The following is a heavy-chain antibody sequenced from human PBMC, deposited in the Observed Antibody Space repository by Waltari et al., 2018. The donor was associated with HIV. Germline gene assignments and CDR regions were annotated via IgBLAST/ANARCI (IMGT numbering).Heavy chain of an antibody. CDR3: ARRPQYQKAEFDY. D-gene: IGHD2-2*01. J-gene: IGHJ4*02. Sequence: EVQLVQSGAEGKKPGESRKISCKGSGYSFTSYWIAWVRQMPGKGLEWMGIIYPGDSDTRYSPSFQGQVTISADKSISTAYLQWSSLKASDTAMYYCARRPQYQKAEFDYWGQGTLVTVSS. CDR1: GYSFTSYW. CDR2: IYPGDSDT. V-gene: IGHV5-51*03.